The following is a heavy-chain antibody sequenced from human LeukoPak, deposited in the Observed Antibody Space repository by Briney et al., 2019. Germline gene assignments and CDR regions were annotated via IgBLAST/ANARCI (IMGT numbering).Heavy chain of an antibody. CDR3: ARVPSSGDNAYSFDY. Sequence: ASVKVSCKASGYTFTAYSIHWVRQAPGQGLEWMGWINPNNGDTDYTQNFQGRVTMTRDTSITTSYMELSRLRSDDTAVYYCARVPSSGDNAYSFDYWGQGTLVTVSS. V-gene: IGHV1-2*02. CDR2: INPNNGDT. D-gene: IGHD1-26*01. CDR1: GYTFTAYS. J-gene: IGHJ4*02.